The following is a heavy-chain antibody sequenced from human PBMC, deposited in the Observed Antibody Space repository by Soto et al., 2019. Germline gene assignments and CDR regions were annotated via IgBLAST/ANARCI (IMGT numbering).Heavy chain of an antibody. V-gene: IGHV4-31*03. CDR3: ARGGSGDIVVVAAIDY. Sequence: QVQLQESGPGLVKPSQTLSLTCTVSGGSISSGNYYWSWIRQHPGKGLEWIGYIFYSGSTYYNPPPKSRVTISVDTSKNQFSLKLSSVTAADTAVYYCARGGSGDIVVVAAIDYWGQGTLVTVSS. D-gene: IGHD2-15*01. J-gene: IGHJ4*02. CDR2: IFYSGST. CDR1: GGSISSGNYY.